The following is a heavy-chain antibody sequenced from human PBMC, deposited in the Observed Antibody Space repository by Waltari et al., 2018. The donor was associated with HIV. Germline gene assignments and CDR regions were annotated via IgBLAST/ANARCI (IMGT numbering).Heavy chain of an antibody. CDR2: MRRFTNGQ. CDR1: GYFFSTHA. Sequence: HLEQSTGGVQMVGASMTMSCKTSGYFFSTHAISWVRWTPGRGHEWVGWMRRFTNGQKAARGLQGRVIRSYDASTNTSYMQLTRLTSDDSAIYYCARDRHRKYDNGVALTYWGQGTLVSVSS. CDR3: ARDRHRKYDNGVALTY. D-gene: IGHD1-1*01. J-gene: IGHJ4*02. V-gene: IGHV1-18*01.